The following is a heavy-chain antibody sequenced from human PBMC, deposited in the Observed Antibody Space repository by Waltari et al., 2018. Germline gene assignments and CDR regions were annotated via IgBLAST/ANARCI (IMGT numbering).Heavy chain of an antibody. CDR3: ARDRDPYYHDSTRGAFDI. Sequence: VQLVESGGGLGKHGGSLRHSCAAAGCTFRDYSLLWVRQAPGKGLEWVSTISMSGNYIYYADSVRGRFTISRDNAKNSLHLQMNNLRAEDTALYSCARDRDPYYHDSTRGAFDIWGQGTMVTVSP. D-gene: IGHD3-16*01. CDR1: GCTFRDYS. J-gene: IGHJ3*02. CDR2: ISMSGNYI. V-gene: IGHV3-21*02.